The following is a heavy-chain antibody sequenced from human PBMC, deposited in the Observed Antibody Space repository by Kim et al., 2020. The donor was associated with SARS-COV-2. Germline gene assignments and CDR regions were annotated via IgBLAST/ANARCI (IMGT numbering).Heavy chain of an antibody. Sequence: GGSLRLSCAASGFTFSSYGMHWVRQAPGKGLEWVAVIWYDGSNKYYADSVKGRFTISRDNSKNTLYLQMNSLRAEDTAVYYCAKDLVGATEGAYYYYGMDVWGQGTTVTVSS. D-gene: IGHD1-26*01. CDR3: AKDLVGATEGAYYYYGMDV. V-gene: IGHV3-33*06. CDR2: IWYDGSNK. CDR1: GFTFSSYG. J-gene: IGHJ6*02.